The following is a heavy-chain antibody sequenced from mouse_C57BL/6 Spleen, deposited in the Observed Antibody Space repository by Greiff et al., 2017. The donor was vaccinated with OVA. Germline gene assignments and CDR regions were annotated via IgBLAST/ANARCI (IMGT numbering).Heavy chain of an antibody. CDR2: ISSGGDYI. D-gene: IGHD1-1*01. V-gene: IGHV5-9-1*02. CDR3: TRAPGSSPFDY. Sequence: EVKVVESGEGLVKPGGSLKLSCAASGFTFSSYAMSWVRQTPEKRLEWVAYISSGGDYIYYADTVKGRFTISRDNARNTLYLQMSSLKSEDTAMYYCTRAPGSSPFDYWGQGTTLTVSS. J-gene: IGHJ2*01. CDR1: GFTFSSYA.